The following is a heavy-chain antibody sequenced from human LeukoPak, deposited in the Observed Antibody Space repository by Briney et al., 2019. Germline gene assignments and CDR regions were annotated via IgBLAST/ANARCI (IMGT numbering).Heavy chain of an antibody. D-gene: IGHD1-26*01. V-gene: IGHV3-53*01. J-gene: IGHJ3*02. CDR2: IYSGGST. Sequence: GGSLRLSCAASGFTVSSNYMSWVRQAPGKGLEWVSVIYSGGSTFYADSVKGRFAISRDNSKNTLYLQMNSLSAEDTAVYYCARGGSYLSAFDIWGQGTMVTVSS. CDR1: GFTVSSNY. CDR3: ARGGSYLSAFDI.